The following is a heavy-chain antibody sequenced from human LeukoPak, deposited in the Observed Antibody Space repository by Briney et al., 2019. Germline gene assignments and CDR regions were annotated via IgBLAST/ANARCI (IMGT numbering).Heavy chain of an antibody. CDR1: GGSMSSYY. CDR2: ISYSGSA. D-gene: IGHD3-22*01. J-gene: IGHJ6*02. V-gene: IGHV4-59*01. Sequence: SETLSLTCTVSGGSMSSYYWSWTRQPPGKGLEWIGYISYSGSANYNPSLKSRVTISVDTSKNHFSLKLSSVTAADTAVYYCARDRRYYDTSGTVYYDAMDVWGQGTTVTVSS. CDR3: ARDRRYYDTSGTVYYDAMDV.